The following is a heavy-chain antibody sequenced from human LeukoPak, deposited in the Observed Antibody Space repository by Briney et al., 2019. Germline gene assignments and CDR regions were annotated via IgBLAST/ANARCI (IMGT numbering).Heavy chain of an antibody. CDR1: VYIFTGYY. D-gene: IGHD6-19*01. Sequence: ASVKVSCKPSVYIFTGYYLHWVRQAPGQALEWMGWMNPNTGATMYAQKFRDRVSMSRDTSSSTAYMDLTSLRSDDTAVYFCARDRVGSGWPRPYYFEFWGQGTLVTVSS. CDR2: MNPNTGAT. CDR3: ARDRVGSGWPRPYYFEF. J-gene: IGHJ4*02. V-gene: IGHV1-2*02.